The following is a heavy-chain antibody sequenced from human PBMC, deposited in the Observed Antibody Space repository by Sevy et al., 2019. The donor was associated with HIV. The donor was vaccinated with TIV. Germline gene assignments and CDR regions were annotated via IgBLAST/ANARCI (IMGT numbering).Heavy chain of an antibody. CDR3: ARDPRMYGDYLLAYFDY. CDR1: GFTPSTYG. D-gene: IGHD2-8*01. CDR2: IGYDGSNK. J-gene: IGHJ4*02. V-gene: IGHV3-33*01. Sequence: GGSLSLSCAASGFTPSTYGMHWVRQAPGKGLEWVAVIGYDGSNKYYADSVKGRFTISRDNSKNTLFLQMDSLRAEDTAVYYCARDPRMYGDYLLAYFDYWGQGTLVTVSS.